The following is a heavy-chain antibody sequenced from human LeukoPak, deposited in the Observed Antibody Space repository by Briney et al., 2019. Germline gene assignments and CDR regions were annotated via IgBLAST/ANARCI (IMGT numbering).Heavy chain of an antibody. V-gene: IGHV3-23*01. D-gene: IGHD3-22*01. CDR3: AKDCYDSSGYYLRDAFDI. CDR1: GFTFSSYA. CDR2: ISGSGGST. J-gene: IGHJ3*02. Sequence: PGGSLRLSCAASGFTFSSYAMSWVRQAPGKGLEWVSAISGSGGSTYYADSVKGRFTISRDNSKNTLYLQMNSLRAEDTAEYYCAKDCYDSSGYYLRDAFDIWGQGTMVTVSS.